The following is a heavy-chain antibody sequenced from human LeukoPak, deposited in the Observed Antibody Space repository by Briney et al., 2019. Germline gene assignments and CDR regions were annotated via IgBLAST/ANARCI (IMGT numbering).Heavy chain of an antibody. CDR1: RFTFSIYS. CDR2: ISSSSSYI. Sequence: GGSLTLSCTASRFTFSIYSMNCLRQAPGKALEWVSSISSSSSYIYYADSVKGRFTISRDNAKNSLYLQMNSLRAEDTAVYYCARAGIAAAGTPIDYWGQGTLVTVSS. D-gene: IGHD6-13*01. CDR3: ARAGIAAAGTPIDY. J-gene: IGHJ4*02. V-gene: IGHV3-21*01.